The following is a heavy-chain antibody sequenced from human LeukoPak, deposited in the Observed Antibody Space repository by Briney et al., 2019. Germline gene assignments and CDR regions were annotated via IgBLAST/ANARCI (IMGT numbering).Heavy chain of an antibody. CDR3: ARVARIGAFDI. CDR2: INHSGST. D-gene: IGHD2-21*01. V-gene: IGHV4-34*01. J-gene: IGHJ3*02. Sequence: SETLSLTCAVYGGSFSGYYWSWIRQPPGKGLEWIGEINHSGSTNYNPSLKSRVTISVDTSKNQFSLKLSSVTAADTAVYYCARVARIGAFDIWGQGTMVTVSS. CDR1: GGSFSGYY.